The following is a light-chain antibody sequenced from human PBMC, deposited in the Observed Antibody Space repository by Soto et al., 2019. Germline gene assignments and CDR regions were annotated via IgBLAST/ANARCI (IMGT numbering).Light chain of an antibody. CDR2: GAS. CDR3: QQYNNWPPIA. J-gene: IGKJ3*01. CDR1: QSVTSN. V-gene: IGKV3-15*01. Sequence: EIVMTQSPATLSVSPGERATLSCRASQSVTSNLAWYQQKPGQAPRLLIYGASRATGIPARFSGSGSGTEFTLTISSLQSEDFAVYYCQQYNNWPPIAFGPGTKVDIK.